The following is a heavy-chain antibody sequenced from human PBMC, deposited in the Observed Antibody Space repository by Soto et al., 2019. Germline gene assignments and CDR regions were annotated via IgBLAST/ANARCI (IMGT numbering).Heavy chain of an antibody. Sequence: ASVKGSCKASGYTFTRYDINWVRQATGQGLEWMGWMNPNSGNTGYAQKFQGRVTMTRNTSISTAYMELSSLRSEDTAVYYCARGLALLWFGGYYYYGMDVWGQGTTVTVSS. V-gene: IGHV1-8*01. D-gene: IGHD3-10*01. J-gene: IGHJ6*02. CDR3: ARGLALLWFGGYYYYGMDV. CDR2: MNPNSGNT. CDR1: GYTFTRYD.